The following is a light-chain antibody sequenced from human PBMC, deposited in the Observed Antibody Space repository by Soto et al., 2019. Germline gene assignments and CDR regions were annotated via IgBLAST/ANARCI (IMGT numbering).Light chain of an antibody. Sequence: EIVMTQSPATLSVSPGERVTLSCRASQSVSSDLAWYQQKPGQAPRLLIYAASTRATGIPARFSGSGSGTEFTLTISSLQSEDVATYYCQKYDSAPLFTFGPGTRVDVK. CDR3: QKYDSAPLFT. V-gene: IGKV3-15*01. J-gene: IGKJ3*01. CDR2: AAS. CDR1: QSVSSD.